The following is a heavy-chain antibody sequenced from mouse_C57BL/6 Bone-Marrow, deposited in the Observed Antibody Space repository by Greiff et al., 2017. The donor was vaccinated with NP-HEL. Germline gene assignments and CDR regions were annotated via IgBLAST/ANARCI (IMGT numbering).Heavy chain of an antibody. CDR3: ARSSREGYFDY. CDR1: GYTFTSYW. CDR2: IHPNSGST. D-gene: IGHD1-1*01. J-gene: IGHJ2*01. Sequence: VQLQQPGAELVKPRASVKLSCKASGYTFTSYWMHWVKQRPGQGLEWIGMIHPNSGSTNYNEKFKSKATLTVDKSSSTAYMQLSSLTSEDSAVYYCARSSREGYFDYWGQGTTLTVSS. V-gene: IGHV1-64*01.